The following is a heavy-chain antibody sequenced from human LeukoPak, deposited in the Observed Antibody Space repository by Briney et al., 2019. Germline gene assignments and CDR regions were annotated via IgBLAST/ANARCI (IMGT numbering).Heavy chain of an antibody. CDR1: GGSFSGYY. D-gene: IGHD2-2*01. Sequence: SETLSLTCAVYGGSFSGYYWSWIRQPPGKGLEWIGEINHSGSTNYNPSLKSRVTISVDTSKNQFSLKLSSVTAADTAVYYCARRRPIRRSSTRFPYAFDIWGQGTMVTVSS. CDR2: INHSGST. V-gene: IGHV4-34*01. CDR3: ARRRPIRRSSTRFPYAFDI. J-gene: IGHJ3*02.